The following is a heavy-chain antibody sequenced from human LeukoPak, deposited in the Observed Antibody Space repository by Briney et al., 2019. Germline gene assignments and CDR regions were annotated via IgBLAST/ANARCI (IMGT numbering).Heavy chain of an antibody. D-gene: IGHD6-19*01. CDR1: GYPFTKFG. CDR2: ISCYNGDT. CDR3: ARDPSNSSGWKTWFDT. J-gene: IGHJ5*02. Sequence: ASVKVSCKASGYPFTKFGISWVRQAPGQGLEWMGWISCYNGDTNYAQKLQGRVTLTTDTPTTTVYMELRSLRCDDTAVYYCARDPSNSSGWKTWFDTWGQGTPVTVSS. V-gene: IGHV1-18*01.